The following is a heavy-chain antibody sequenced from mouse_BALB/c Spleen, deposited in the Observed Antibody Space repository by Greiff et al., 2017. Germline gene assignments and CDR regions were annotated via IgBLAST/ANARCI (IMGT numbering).Heavy chain of an antibody. J-gene: IGHJ1*01. CDR1: GYTFTSYV. V-gene: IGHV1-14*01. CDR2: INPYNDGT. D-gene: IGHD2-4*01. Sequence: EVQLQESGPELVKPGASVKMSCKASGYTFTSYVMHWVKQKPGQGLEWIGYINPYNDGTKYNEKFKGKATLTSDKSSSTAYMELSSLTSEDSAVYYCAREGLRWYFDVWGAGTTVTVSS. CDR3: AREGLRWYFDV.